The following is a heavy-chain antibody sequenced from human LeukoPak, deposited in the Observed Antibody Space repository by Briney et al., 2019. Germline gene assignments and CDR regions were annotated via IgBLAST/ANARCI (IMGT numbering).Heavy chain of an antibody. D-gene: IGHD2-2*01. CDR3: ARYCSSTSCPRDAFDI. CDR1: GYRFTTYG. Sequence: ASVKVSCKASGYRFTTYGISWVRQAPGQGLEWMGWIGTYNGNTNYAQKFQGRVTMTRDTSISTAYMELSRLRSDDTAVYYCARYCSSTSCPRDAFDIWGQGTMVTVSS. V-gene: IGHV1-18*01. CDR2: IGTYNGNT. J-gene: IGHJ3*02.